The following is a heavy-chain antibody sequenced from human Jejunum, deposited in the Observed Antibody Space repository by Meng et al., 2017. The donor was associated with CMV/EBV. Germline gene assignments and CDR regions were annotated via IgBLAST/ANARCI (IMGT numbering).Heavy chain of an antibody. CDR1: GFTLMSYS. D-gene: IGHD3/OR15-3a*01. J-gene: IGHJ5*02. Sequence: SGFTLMSYSMHWVRQAPGKGLVWVSRINSDGSITVYADAVKGRFTISRDNAKSTAYLQMNGLRGDDTAVYFCVRGGYDFWSGYGGPWGQGTLVTVSS. CDR2: INSDGSIT. V-gene: IGHV3-74*01. CDR3: VRGGYDFWSGYGGP.